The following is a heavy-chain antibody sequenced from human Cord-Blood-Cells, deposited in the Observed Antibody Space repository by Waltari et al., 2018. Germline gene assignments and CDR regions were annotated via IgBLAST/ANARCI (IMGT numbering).Heavy chain of an antibody. J-gene: IGHJ4*02. CDR1: GFTFSSYG. CDR3: ASGSYYFDY. CDR2: ISYDGSNK. Sequence: QVQLVESGGGVVQPGRSLRLPCAASGFTFSSYGMHGVRQAPGKGLEWVAVISYDGSNKYYADSVKGRFTISRDNSKNTLYLQMNSLRAEDTAVYYCASGSYYFDYWGQGTLVTVSS. V-gene: IGHV3-30*03. D-gene: IGHD1-26*01.